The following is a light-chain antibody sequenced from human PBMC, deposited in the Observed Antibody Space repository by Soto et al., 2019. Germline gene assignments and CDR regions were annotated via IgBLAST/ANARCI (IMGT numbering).Light chain of an antibody. CDR3: KHADSFPLIT. V-gene: IGKV1-12*01. J-gene: IGKJ5*01. Sequence: DIHMTQSASPVSASXGYRVTITWRCSGDISTCLAWYHQNPGKGXKLLIXAASSLQSGVQSRLSGSGSGKGFTLNISSLQPEDFAAYYCKHADSFPLITFGQGTRLEIK. CDR1: GDISTC. CDR2: AAS.